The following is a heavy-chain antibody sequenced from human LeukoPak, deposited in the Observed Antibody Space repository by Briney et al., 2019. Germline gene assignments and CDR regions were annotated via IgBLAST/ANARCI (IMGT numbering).Heavy chain of an antibody. V-gene: IGHV1-46*01. CDR1: GYTFTSYY. J-gene: IGHJ6*03. CDR2: INPSGGST. D-gene: IGHD6-13*01. Sequence: ASVKVSCKASGYTFTSYYMHWVRQAPGQGLEWMGIINPSGGSTSYAQKFQGRVTMTRDMSTSTVYMELSSLRSEDTAVYYCARSFSLAGLAAAGIHYYMDVWAKGPRSPSP. CDR3: ARSFSLAGLAAAGIHYYMDV.